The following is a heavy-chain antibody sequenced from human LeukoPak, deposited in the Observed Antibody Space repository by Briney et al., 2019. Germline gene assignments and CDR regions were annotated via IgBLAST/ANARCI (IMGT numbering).Heavy chain of an antibody. J-gene: IGHJ4*02. CDR1: GYMFTTYW. V-gene: IGHV5-51*01. CDR3: AKPADDYGDYVF. D-gene: IGHD4-17*01. CDR2: IYPGDSDT. Sequence: GESLKISCKGSGYMFTTYWIAWVRQMPGKGLEYMGLIYPGDSDTRCSPSFQGQVTISADKSISTAYLQWSSLKASDTAMYYCAKPADDYGDYVFWGQGTLVTVSS.